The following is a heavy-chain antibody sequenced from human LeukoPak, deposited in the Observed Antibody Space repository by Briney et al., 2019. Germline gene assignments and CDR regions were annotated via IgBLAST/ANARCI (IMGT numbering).Heavy chain of an antibody. Sequence: GGSLRLSCAVSGLTFSDAWMTWVRQALGKGLEWVGRTLGKGSGGTTDYAAPVQGRFTISRDDSKDTLYLEMNGLKTEDTAVYYCSWIRGALGFYFMDVWGKGTTVTISS. J-gene: IGHJ6*03. CDR1: GLTFSDAW. V-gene: IGHV3-15*01. CDR3: SWIRGALGFYFMDV. D-gene: IGHD3-10*01. CDR2: TLGKGSGGTT.